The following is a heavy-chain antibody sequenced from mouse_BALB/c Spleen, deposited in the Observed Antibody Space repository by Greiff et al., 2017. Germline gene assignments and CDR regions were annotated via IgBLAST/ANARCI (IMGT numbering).Heavy chain of an antibody. Sequence: EVMLVESGGGLVKPGGSLKLSCAASGFTFSSYTMSWVRQTPEKRLEWVATISSGGSYTYYPDSVKGRFTISRDNAKNTLYLQMSSLKSEDTAMYYCTRDSMPAMDYWGQGTSVTVSS. D-gene: IGHD2-3*01. CDR3: TRDSMPAMDY. J-gene: IGHJ4*01. V-gene: IGHV5-6-4*01. CDR1: GFTFSSYT. CDR2: ISSGGSYT.